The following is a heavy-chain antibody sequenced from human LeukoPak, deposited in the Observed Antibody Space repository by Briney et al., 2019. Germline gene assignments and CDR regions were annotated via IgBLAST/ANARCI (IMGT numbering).Heavy chain of an antibody. CDR2: INGDGSST. CDR3: ARGNIAAAGIHY. CDR1: GFTFSSYW. Sequence: XGSLRLSCAASGFTFSSYWMHWVRQAPGKGLVWVSRINGDGSSTTYVDSVMGRFTISRDNAKNTLYLQMNSVRAEDTAVYYCARGNIAAAGIHYWGQGTLVIVSS. D-gene: IGHD6-13*01. V-gene: IGHV3-74*01. J-gene: IGHJ4*02.